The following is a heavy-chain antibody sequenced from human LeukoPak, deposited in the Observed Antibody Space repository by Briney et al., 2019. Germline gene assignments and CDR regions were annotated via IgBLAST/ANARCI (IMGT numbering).Heavy chain of an antibody. Sequence: PGGSLRLSCAASGSYWMHWVRQAPGKGLEWVSAISGSGSSTYYADSVKGRFTISRDNSKNTLYLQMNSLRAEDTAVYYCAKDKGWGYSAYDCYGMDVWGQGTTVTVSS. D-gene: IGHD1-26*01. V-gene: IGHV3-23*01. J-gene: IGHJ6*02. CDR3: AKDKGWGYSAYDCYGMDV. CDR2: ISGSGSST. CDR1: GSYW.